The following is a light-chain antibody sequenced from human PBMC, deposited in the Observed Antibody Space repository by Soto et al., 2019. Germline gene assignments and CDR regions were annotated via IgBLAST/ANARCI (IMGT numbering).Light chain of an antibody. CDR2: GAS. V-gene: IGKV3D-15*01. Sequence: EIVMTQSPATLSVSPGERATLSCRASQSVSSNLAWYQQKPGQAPRLVMSGASTRATGIPARFSGSGSGTEFTLTISSLQSEDFAVYYCQQYNNWPRTFGQGTKVEVK. CDR1: QSVSSN. CDR3: QQYNNWPRT. J-gene: IGKJ1*01.